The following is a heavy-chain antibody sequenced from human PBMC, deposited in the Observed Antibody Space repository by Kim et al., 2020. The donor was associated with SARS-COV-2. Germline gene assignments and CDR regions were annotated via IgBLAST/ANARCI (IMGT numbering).Heavy chain of an antibody. V-gene: IGHV4-34*01. J-gene: IGHJ4*02. CDR3: ARGWGVTGTNLVY. Sequence: SETLSLTCAVYGGSFSGYYWSWIRQPPGKGLEWIGEINHSGSTNYNPSLKSRVTISVDTSKNQFSLKLSSVTAADTAVYYCARGWGVTGTNLVYWGQGTLVTVSS. CDR1: GGSFSGYY. CDR2: INHSGST. D-gene: IGHD1-7*01.